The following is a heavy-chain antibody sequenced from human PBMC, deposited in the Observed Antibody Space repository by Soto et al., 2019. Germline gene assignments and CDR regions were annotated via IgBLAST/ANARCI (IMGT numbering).Heavy chain of an antibody. J-gene: IGHJ4*02. D-gene: IGHD6-13*01. Sequence: SVKVSCKASGGTFSSYAISLVRQAPGQGLEWMGGIIPIFGTANYAQKFQGRVTITADESTSTAYMELSSLRSKDTAVYYCERDKGPSYSSPRYFDYWGQGTLVTVSS. V-gene: IGHV1-69*13. CDR2: IIPIFGTA. CDR3: ERDKGPSYSSPRYFDY. CDR1: GGTFSSYA.